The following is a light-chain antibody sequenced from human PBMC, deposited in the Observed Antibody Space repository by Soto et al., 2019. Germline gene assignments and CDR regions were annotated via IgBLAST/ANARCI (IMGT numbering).Light chain of an antibody. CDR1: HSASSY. Sequence: VSAPSAAARSVSPRERASPSCRACHSASSYLAWYQHQPAPAPTPLIYDASNRAPGTPARFRGSGSGTDSTLTLSSREPEDVAVDYCQQRSNWPPPLTFGGGTKLDIK. CDR2: DAS. J-gene: IGKJ4*01. CDR3: QQRSNWPPPLT. V-gene: IGKV3-11*01.